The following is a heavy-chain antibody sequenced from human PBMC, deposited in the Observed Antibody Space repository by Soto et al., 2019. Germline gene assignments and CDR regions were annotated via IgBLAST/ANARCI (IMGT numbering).Heavy chain of an antibody. Sequence: QLQLQESGSGLVKPSQTLSLTCAVSGGSISSGGYSWSWIRQPPGKGLEWIGYIYHSGSTYYNPSLKSRVTISGARTKNQFALKLSSVTAADTAVYYCAAGGGLPRYYWGQGTLVTVSS. CDR3: AAGGGLPRYY. CDR2: IYHSGST. D-gene: IGHD5-12*01. J-gene: IGHJ4*02. CDR1: GGSISSGGYS. V-gene: IGHV4-30-2*01.